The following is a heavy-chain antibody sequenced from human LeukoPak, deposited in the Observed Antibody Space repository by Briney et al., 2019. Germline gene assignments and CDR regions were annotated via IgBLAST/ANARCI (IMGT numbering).Heavy chain of an antibody. J-gene: IGHJ4*02. Sequence: SVKVSCKASGGTFSSYAISWVRQAPGQGLGWMGGIIPIFGTANYAQKFQGRVTITTDESTSTAYMELSSLRSEDTAVYYCARSGVGATSGYFDYWGQGTLVTVSS. D-gene: IGHD1-26*01. V-gene: IGHV1-69*05. CDR2: IIPIFGTA. CDR1: GGTFSSYA. CDR3: ARSGVGATSGYFDY.